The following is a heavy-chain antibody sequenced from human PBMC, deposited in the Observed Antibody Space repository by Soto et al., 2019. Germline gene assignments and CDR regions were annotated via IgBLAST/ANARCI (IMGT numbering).Heavy chain of an antibody. Sequence: QVQLQESGPGLVKPSETLSLTCTVSGGSMSSYYWSWIRQSPGKGLEWIGYIYYSGSTNYNPSLKSRVAISLDTSMNQFSLMLSSVTAADTAVYYCARGEWLATIKPYFAYWGQGTLVTVSS. CDR1: GGSMSSYY. CDR2: IYYSGST. CDR3: ARGEWLATIKPYFAY. D-gene: IGHD5-12*01. V-gene: IGHV4-59*01. J-gene: IGHJ4*02.